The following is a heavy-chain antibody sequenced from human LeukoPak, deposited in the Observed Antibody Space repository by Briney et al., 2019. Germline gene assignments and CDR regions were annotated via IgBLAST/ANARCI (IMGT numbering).Heavy chain of an antibody. J-gene: IGHJ4*02. D-gene: IGHD2-15*01. Sequence: GGSLRLSCAASGLTVSSNYMSWVRQAPGKGLEWVSVIYSGGSTYYADSVKGRFTISRDNSKNTLYLQMNSLKAEDTAVYYCARGNVVAATLFDYWGQGTLVTVSS. V-gene: IGHV3-53*01. CDR1: GLTVSSNY. CDR3: ARGNVVAATLFDY. CDR2: IYSGGST.